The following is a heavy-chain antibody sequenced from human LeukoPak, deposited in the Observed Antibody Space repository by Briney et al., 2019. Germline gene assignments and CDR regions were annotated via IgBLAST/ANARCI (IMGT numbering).Heavy chain of an antibody. CDR3: ARGPPVFYCSGGSCYDAGYYYYGMDV. Sequence: PSETLSLTCAVYGGSFSGYYWSWIRRPPGKGLEWIGEINHSGSTNYNPSLKSRVTISVDTSKNQFSLKLSSVTAADTAVYYCARGPPVFYCSGGSCYDAGYYYYGMDVWGQGTTVTVSS. D-gene: IGHD2-15*01. CDR2: INHSGST. V-gene: IGHV4-34*01. CDR1: GGSFSGYY. J-gene: IGHJ6*02.